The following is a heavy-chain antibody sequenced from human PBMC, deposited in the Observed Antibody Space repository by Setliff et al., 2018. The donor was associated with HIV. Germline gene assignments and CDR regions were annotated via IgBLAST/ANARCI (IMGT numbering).Heavy chain of an antibody. CDR3: AKVDYYDYSGSWARKVAIDF. J-gene: IGHJ3*01. CDR1: GFLFSRYA. Sequence: GGSLRLSCAASGFLFSRYAMHWVRQAPGKGLEWVALIRSDVNGEDYRDSVRGRFTISRDNSRNTLFLQMDSLRPDDTALYYCAKVDYYDYSGSWARKVAIDFWGRGTMVTVSS. V-gene: IGHV3-30*02. D-gene: IGHD3-22*01. CDR2: IRSDVNGE.